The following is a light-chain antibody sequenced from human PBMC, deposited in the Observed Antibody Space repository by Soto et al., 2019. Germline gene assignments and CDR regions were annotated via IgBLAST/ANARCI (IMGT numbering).Light chain of an antibody. Sequence: QSVLTQPPSASGTPGQRVTISCSGSSSNIGSNYVYWYQQLPGTAPKLLIYRNNQRPSGVPARFSGSKSGTSASLAISGLRSEAEADYYCAAWDDSLRGVVFGGGTKLTVL. CDR2: RNN. J-gene: IGLJ2*01. V-gene: IGLV1-47*01. CDR1: SSNIGSNY. CDR3: AAWDDSLRGVV.